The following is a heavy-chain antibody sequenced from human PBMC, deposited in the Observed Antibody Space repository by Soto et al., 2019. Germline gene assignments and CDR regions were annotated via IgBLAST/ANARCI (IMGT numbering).Heavy chain of an antibody. V-gene: IGHV3-9*01. J-gene: IGHJ6*02. CDR3: AKDRSGTVFAVLTSYYGIDI. CDR2: ISWNSGSI. D-gene: IGHD1-26*01. Sequence: LRLSCAASGFTFDDYAMHWVRQAPGKGLEWVSGISWNSGSIGYADSVKGRFTISRDNTKNSLYLQMNSLRAEDTALYYCAKDRSGTVFAVLTSYYGIDIWGQGTMITVSS. CDR1: GFTFDDYA.